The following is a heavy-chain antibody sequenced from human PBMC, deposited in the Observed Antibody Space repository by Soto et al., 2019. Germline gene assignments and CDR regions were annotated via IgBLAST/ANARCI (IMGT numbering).Heavy chain of an antibody. Sequence: GGSLILSCAASGFTFIIYWMHWVRQAPGKGPVWVSRIDNAGSSARYADSVKGRFTISRDNAKNTVYLQMNSLRAEDTAVYYCKRVGGSVSGMDVWGQGTTVTVSS. CDR3: KRVGGSVSGMDV. CDR2: IDNAGSSA. V-gene: IGHV3-74*01. CDR1: GFTFIIYW. D-gene: IGHD1-26*01. J-gene: IGHJ6*02.